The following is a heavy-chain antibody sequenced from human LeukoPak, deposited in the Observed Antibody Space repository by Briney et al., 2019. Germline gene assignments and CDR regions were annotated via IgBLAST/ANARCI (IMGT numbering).Heavy chain of an antibody. CDR3: ARHSPRRIAVAGTTWWFDP. Sequence: PSETLPLTCVVYGGSFSAYYWNWIRQPPGKGLEWIGEINHSGSTNYKPSLKSRVTLSVDTSKNQFSLKLSSVTAADTAVYYCARHSPRRIAVAGTTWWFDPWGQGTLVTVSS. CDR1: GGSFSAYY. CDR2: INHSGST. D-gene: IGHD6-19*01. J-gene: IGHJ5*01. V-gene: IGHV4-34*01.